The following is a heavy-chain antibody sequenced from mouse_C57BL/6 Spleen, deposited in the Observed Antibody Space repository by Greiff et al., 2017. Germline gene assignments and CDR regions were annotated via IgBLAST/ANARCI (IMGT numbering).Heavy chain of an antibody. CDR2: INPSNGGT. D-gene: IGHD2-3*01. J-gene: IGHJ3*01. CDR3: ARGHYDGDSAWLAD. Sequence: QVQLQQPGTELVKPGASVKLSCKASGYTFTSYWMHWVKQRPGQGLEWIGNINPSNGGTNYNEKFKSKATLTVDKSSSTAYMQLSRLTSEDSAAYDCARGHYDGDSAWLADWGQGTLVTVSA. V-gene: IGHV1-53*01. CDR1: GYTFTSYW.